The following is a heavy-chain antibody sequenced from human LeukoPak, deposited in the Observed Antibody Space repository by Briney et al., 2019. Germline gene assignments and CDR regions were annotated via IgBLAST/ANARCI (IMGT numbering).Heavy chain of an antibody. CDR3: AREYGVLDAFDI. Sequence: PSQTLSLTCTVSGGSISSGGYYWSWIRQHPGKGLEWIGYIYYSGSTYYNPSLKSRVTISVDTSKNQFSLKLSSVTAADTAVYYCAREYGVLDAFDIWGQGTMVTVSS. CDR2: IYYSGST. CDR1: GGSISSGGYY. V-gene: IGHV4-31*03. J-gene: IGHJ3*02. D-gene: IGHD4-17*01.